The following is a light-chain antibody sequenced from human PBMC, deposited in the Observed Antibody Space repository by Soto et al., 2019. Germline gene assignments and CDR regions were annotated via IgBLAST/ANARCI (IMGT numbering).Light chain of an antibody. J-gene: IGKJ2*01. CDR3: QQRRNWPYT. CDR1: QSVSSY. Sequence: EIVLTQSPATVSLSPGERATLSCRARQSVSSYLAWYQQKPGQAPRLLIYDASNRATGIPARFSGSGSGTDFTLTISTLEPEDFAVYYCQQRRNWPYTFGQGTKLEIK. CDR2: DAS. V-gene: IGKV3-11*01.